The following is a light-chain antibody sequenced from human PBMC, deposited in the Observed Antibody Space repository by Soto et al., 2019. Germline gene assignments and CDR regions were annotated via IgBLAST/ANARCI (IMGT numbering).Light chain of an antibody. J-gene: IGLJ2*01. CDR2: DNS. CDR1: NSNIGADHH. CDR3: QAYDSSLSGAI. Sequence: QSVLTQPPSVSGAPGQRISISCTGSNSNIGADHHVHWYQQVPGTAPKLLISDNSNRPSGVPDRFSGSKSGTSASLAITGLQSEDEADYYCQAYDSSLSGAIFGGGTKLTVL. V-gene: IGLV1-40*01.